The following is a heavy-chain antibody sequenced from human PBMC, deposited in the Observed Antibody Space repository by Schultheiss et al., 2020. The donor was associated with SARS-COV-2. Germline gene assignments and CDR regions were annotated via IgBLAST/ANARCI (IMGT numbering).Heavy chain of an antibody. Sequence: GESLKISCAASGFTFSSYAMSWVRQAPGKGLEWVSAISGSGGSTYYADSVKGRFTISRDNSKNTLYLQMNSLRAEDTAVYYCAKVITIFGVLFPTDRGYYYYGMDVWGQGTTVTVSS. D-gene: IGHD3-3*01. CDR2: ISGSGGST. CDR3: AKVITIFGVLFPTDRGYYYYGMDV. CDR1: GFTFSSYA. V-gene: IGHV3-23*01. J-gene: IGHJ6*02.